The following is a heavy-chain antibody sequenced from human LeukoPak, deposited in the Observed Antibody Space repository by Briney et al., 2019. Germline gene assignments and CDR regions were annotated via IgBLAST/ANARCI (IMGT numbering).Heavy chain of an antibody. Sequence: PSETLSLTCGVYGGSIRGGYYWSWIRQPPGEGLEWIGEINHRGSTSYNPSLKSRVTTSVDTSKNQFSLKVTSVTAADTAMYFCARSVAGYFDYWGQGTLVTVSS. CDR3: ARSVAGYFDY. CDR1: GGSIRGGYY. CDR2: INHRGST. J-gene: IGHJ4*02. D-gene: IGHD6-19*01. V-gene: IGHV4-34*01.